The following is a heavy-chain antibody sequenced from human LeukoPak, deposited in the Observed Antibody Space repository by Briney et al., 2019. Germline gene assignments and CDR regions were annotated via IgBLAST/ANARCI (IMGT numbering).Heavy chain of an antibody. J-gene: IGHJ4*02. CDR2: ISYTGSTNYYASSGST. CDR3: ARNQVASSYGNFDY. D-gene: IGHD6-19*01. Sequence: TSETLSLTCTASGGSISSYYWSWVRQPPGKGLEWIAYISYTGSTNYYASSGSTNYNPSLKSRVTISMDTSKNQFSLNQTSVNAADADVDYCARNQVASSYGNFDYWGQGTLVTVSS. CDR1: GGSISSYY. V-gene: IGHV4-59*01.